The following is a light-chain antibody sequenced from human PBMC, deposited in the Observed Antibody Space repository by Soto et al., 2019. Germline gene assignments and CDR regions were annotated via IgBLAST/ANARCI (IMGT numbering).Light chain of an antibody. J-gene: IGKJ1*01. CDR1: QGIYTF. CDR3: QHARTPPRT. Sequence: DIQMTQSPSSLFASVGDRVTITCRASQGIYTFLHWYQQRPGKAPSLIIYGASNLQSGVPSRFSGRGSGTEFSLTISTLQPEDVATYYCQHARTPPRTFGQGTKGEI. V-gene: IGKV1-39*01. CDR2: GAS.